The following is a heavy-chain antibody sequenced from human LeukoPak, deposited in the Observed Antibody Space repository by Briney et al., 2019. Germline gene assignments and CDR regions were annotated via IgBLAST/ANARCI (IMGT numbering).Heavy chain of an antibody. Sequence: GGSLRLSCVASGNYWMHWVRQAPGKGLAWVSHINSDGSWTSYADSVKGRFTISKDNAKNTVYLQMNSLRAEDTAVYYCVSFYETYWGRGTLVTVSS. V-gene: IGHV3-74*01. CDR1: GNYW. CDR2: INSDGSWT. D-gene: IGHD2/OR15-2a*01. CDR3: VSFYETY. J-gene: IGHJ4*02.